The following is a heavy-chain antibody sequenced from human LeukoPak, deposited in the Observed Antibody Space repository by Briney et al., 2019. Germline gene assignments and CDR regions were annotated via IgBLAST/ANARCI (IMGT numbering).Heavy chain of an antibody. CDR2: IYYSGST. J-gene: IGHJ6*03. CDR3: ARDGDYYLNYYYMDV. V-gene: IGHV4-39*07. D-gene: IGHD4-17*01. Sequence: SETLSLTCTVSGGSISSSSYYWGWIRQPPGKGLEWIGSIYYSGSTYYNPSLKSRVTISVDTSKNQFSLKLSSVTAADTAVYYCARDGDYYLNYYYMDVWGKGTTVTVSS. CDR1: GGSISSSSYY.